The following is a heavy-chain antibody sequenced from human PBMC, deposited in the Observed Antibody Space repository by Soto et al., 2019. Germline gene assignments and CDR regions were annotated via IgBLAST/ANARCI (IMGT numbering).Heavy chain of an antibody. J-gene: IGHJ6*02. CDR2: IYGSGAV. D-gene: IGHD3-10*01. V-gene: IGHV3-9*01. Sequence: EVQLVESGGGLVQPGRSLRLSCAASGFTVRGSAMHWVRQVKGGGLEWVAGIYGSGAVGYVGAVRGRFTISRDVAKNSLHLQMYSLTIEDTALYYCVGEILSGGADVWGQGTTVTVSS. CDR3: VGEILSGGADV. CDR1: GFTVRGSA.